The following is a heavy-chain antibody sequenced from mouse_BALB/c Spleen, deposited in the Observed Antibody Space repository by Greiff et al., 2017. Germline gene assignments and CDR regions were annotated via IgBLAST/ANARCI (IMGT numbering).Heavy chain of an antibody. J-gene: IGHJ2*01. D-gene: IGHD2-3*01. Sequence: EVKVVESGGGLVQPGGSRKLSCAASGFTFSSFGMHWVRQAPEKGLEWVAYISSGSSTIYYADTVKGRFTISRDNPKNTLFLQMTSLRSEDTAMYYCARRDGSIDYWGQGTTLTVSS. V-gene: IGHV5-17*02. CDR3: ARRDGSIDY. CDR1: GFTFSSFG. CDR2: ISSGSSTI.